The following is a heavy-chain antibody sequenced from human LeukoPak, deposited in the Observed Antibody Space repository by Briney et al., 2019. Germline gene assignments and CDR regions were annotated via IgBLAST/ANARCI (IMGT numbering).Heavy chain of an antibody. CDR1: GGSISSSSYY. D-gene: IGHD6-6*01. J-gene: IGHJ4*02. CDR2: IYYSGST. CDR3: ARARAARNPHFDY. V-gene: IGHV4-39*07. Sequence: PSETLSLTCTVSGGSISSSSYYWGWVRQPPGKGLEWIGSIYYSGSTYYNPSLKSRVTISVDTSKNQFSLKLSSVTAADTAVYYCARARAARNPHFDYWGQGTLVTVSS.